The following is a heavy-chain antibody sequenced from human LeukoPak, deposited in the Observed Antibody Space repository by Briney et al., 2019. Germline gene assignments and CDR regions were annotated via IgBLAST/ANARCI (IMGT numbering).Heavy chain of an antibody. CDR2: ISGSGGST. Sequence: GGYLRLSCAASGFTFSSYAMSWVRQAPGKGLEWVSAISGSGGSTYYADSVKGRFTIPRDNSKNPLYLQMNSLRAEDTAGYYCAKETAMVLYYFDYWGQGTLVTVSS. V-gene: IGHV3-23*01. D-gene: IGHD5-18*01. CDR1: GFTFSSYA. CDR3: AKETAMVLYYFDY. J-gene: IGHJ4*02.